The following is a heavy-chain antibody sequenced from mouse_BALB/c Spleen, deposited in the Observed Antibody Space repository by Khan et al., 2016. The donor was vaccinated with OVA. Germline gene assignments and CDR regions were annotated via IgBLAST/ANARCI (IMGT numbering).Heavy chain of an antibody. CDR1: GFTFSTFV. D-gene: IGHD2-1*01. J-gene: IGHJ3*01. V-gene: IGHV5-9-1*01. CDR2: ISSAATYT. CDR3: ANGNYGWFAY. Sequence: EVELVESGGGLVEPGGSLKLSCAASGFTFSTFVMSWVRQTPEKRLEWVATISSAATYTYYPDSVKGRFNISRDNAKNTLYLQMNSLRSEGTAIYYCANGNYGWFAYWGQGTLVTVSA.